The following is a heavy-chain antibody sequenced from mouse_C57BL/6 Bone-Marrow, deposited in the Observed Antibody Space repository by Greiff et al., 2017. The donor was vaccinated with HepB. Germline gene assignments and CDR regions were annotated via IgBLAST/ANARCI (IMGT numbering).Heavy chain of an antibody. Sequence: EVQVVESGPELVKPGASVKISCKASGYSFTGYYMHWVKQSSEKSLEWIGEINPSTGGTSYNQKFKGKATLTVDKSSSTAYMQLKSLTSEDSAVYYCARPSDLYYGSTDYAMDYWGQGTSVTVSS. CDR2: INPSTGGT. J-gene: IGHJ4*01. CDR3: ARPSDLYYGSTDYAMDY. V-gene: IGHV1-43*01. CDR1: GYSFTGYY. D-gene: IGHD1-1*01.